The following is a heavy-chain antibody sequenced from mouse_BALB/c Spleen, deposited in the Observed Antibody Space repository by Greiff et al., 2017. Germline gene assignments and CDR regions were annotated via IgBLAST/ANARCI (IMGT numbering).Heavy chain of an antibody. CDR3: AREGDGNSYAMDY. CDR1: GFTFSSYA. Sequence: EVKLVESGGGLVKPGGSLKLSCAASGFTFSSYAMSWVRQTPEKRLEWVASISSGGSPYYPDSVKGRFTISRDNARNILYLQMSSLRSEDTAMYYCAREGDGNSYAMDYWGQGTSVTVSS. CDR2: ISSGGSP. D-gene: IGHD2-1*01. J-gene: IGHJ4*01. V-gene: IGHV5-6-5*01.